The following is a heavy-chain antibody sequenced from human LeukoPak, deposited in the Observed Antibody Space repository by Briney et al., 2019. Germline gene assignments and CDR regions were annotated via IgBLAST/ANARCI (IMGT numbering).Heavy chain of an antibody. V-gene: IGHV1-69*05. CDR2: IIPIFGTA. CDR1: GGTFSSYA. J-gene: IGHJ6*03. CDR3: ARVRSRRRAVAATGGYYYYYVDV. D-gene: IGHD6-19*01. Sequence: SVRVSCKASGGTFSSYAISWVRQAPGQGLEWMGGIIPIFGTANYAQTFQGRVTITTDESTSTAYMELSSLRSEDTAVYYCARVRSRRRAVAATGGYYYYYVDVWGKGTTVTVSS.